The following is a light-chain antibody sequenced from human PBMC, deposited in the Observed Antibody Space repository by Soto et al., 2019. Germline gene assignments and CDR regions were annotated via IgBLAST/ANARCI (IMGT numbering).Light chain of an antibody. CDR1: SSNIGSNT. Sequence: QSVLTQPPSASGTPGQRVTISCSGSSSNIGSNTVNWYQQLPGTAPKLLIYSNNQRPSGVPDRFSGSKSGTSASLAITGLQSEDEADYYCAVWDDSLNAVFGGGTKLIVL. J-gene: IGLJ2*01. CDR3: AVWDDSLNAV. V-gene: IGLV1-44*01. CDR2: SNN.